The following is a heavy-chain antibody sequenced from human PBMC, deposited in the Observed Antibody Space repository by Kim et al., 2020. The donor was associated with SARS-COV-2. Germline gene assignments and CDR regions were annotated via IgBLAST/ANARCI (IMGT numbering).Heavy chain of an antibody. V-gene: IGHV4-31*03. J-gene: IGHJ6*02. D-gene: IGHD4-4*01. CDR3: ARGLTTVTTGPAYYYGMGV. CDR2: IYYSGST. Sequence: SETLSLTCTVSGGSISSGGYYWSWIRQHPGKGLEWIGYIYYSGSTYYNPSLKSRVTISVDTSKNQFSLKLSSVTAADTAVYYCARGLTTVTTGPAYYYGMGVWGRGATVTVSS. CDR1: GGSISSGGYY.